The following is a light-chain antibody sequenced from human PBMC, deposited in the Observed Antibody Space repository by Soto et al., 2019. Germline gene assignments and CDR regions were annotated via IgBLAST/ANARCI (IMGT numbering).Light chain of an antibody. J-gene: IGLJ3*02. Sequence: QSVLTQPPSASGTPGQRVTISCSGSSSNIGSNTVSWYQFFPGTAPKLLIYGNDKRPSGVPDRFSGSKSGTSASLAISGLQSEDEADYYCATWDASLSGPMFGEGTKLTVL. CDR1: SSNIGSNT. V-gene: IGLV1-44*01. CDR3: ATWDASLSGPM. CDR2: GND.